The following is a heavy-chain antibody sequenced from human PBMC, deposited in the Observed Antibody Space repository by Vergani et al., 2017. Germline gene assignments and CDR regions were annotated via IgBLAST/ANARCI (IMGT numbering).Heavy chain of an antibody. D-gene: IGHD3-10*01. CDR1: DSSIMTNPY. CDR2: IHHSGDT. CDR3: ARHRGSVGFFPSYYFYGMDV. Sequence: QVQLQESGPGLVKPSETLTLTCDVSDSSIMTNPYWGWFRQSPGKGLEWIGCIHHSGDTHYNSSLKSRVSISIVSSSKFSLSLTSVTAADAAIYYCARHRGSVGFFPSYYFYGMDVWRHGTTVTVSS. V-gene: IGHV4-38-2*01. J-gene: IGHJ6*02.